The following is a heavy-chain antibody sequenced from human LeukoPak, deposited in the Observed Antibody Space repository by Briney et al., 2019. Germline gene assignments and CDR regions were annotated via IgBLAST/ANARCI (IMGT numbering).Heavy chain of an antibody. CDR2: TYHSGST. V-gene: IGHV4-30-2*01. Sequence: SQTLSLTCAVSGGSISSGAYSWSWIRQPPGKGLEWIGYTYHSGSTYYNPSLKSRVTISVDRSKNQFSLRLSSVTAADTAVYYCARAWATDYFDYWGQGTLVTVSS. CDR3: ARAWATDYFDY. CDR1: GGSISSGAYS. J-gene: IGHJ4*02.